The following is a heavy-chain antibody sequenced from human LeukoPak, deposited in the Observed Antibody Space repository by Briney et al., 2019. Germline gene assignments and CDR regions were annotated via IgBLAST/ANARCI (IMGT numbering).Heavy chain of an antibody. J-gene: IGHJ4*02. CDR3: ARGYSSGWYDY. V-gene: IGHV4-59*08. Sequence: SETLSLTCTVSGGSISSYYWSWIRQPPGKGLEWIGYIYYSGSTNYGPSLKSRVTISVDTSKNQFSLKLSSVTAADTAVYYCARGYSSGWYDYWGQGTLVTVSS. D-gene: IGHD6-19*01. CDR1: GGSISSYY. CDR2: IYYSGST.